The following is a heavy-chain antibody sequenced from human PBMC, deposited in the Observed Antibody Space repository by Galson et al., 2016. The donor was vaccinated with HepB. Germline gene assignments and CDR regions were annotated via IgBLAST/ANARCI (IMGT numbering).Heavy chain of an antibody. J-gene: IGHJ6*02. CDR3: ARVQPRIHYYYALDV. Sequence: SLRLSCAASGFSFSSYEVTWVRQAPGKGLEWVSYISSSANTKYYADSVMGRFTISRDNAKNSLYLQINSLRAGDTAVYYCARVQPRIHYYYALDVWGQGTTVTVSS. V-gene: IGHV3-48*03. CDR2: ISSSANTK. D-gene: IGHD2-2*01. CDR1: GFSFSSYE.